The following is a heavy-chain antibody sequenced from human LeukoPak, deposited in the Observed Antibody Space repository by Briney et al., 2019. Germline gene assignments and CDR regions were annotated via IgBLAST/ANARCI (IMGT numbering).Heavy chain of an antibody. CDR1: GDSVSSNSAA. D-gene: IGHD3-22*01. CDR2: TCYRSKWYN. CDR3: ARLVDYYDSSGYYSLFDY. J-gene: IGHJ4*02. Sequence: PSQTLSLTCAISGDSVSSNSAAWNWIRQSPSRGLERLGRTCYRSKWYNDYAVSVKSRITINPDTSKNQFSLQLNSVTPEDTAVYYCARLVDYYDSSGYYSLFDYWGQGTLVTVSS. V-gene: IGHV6-1*01.